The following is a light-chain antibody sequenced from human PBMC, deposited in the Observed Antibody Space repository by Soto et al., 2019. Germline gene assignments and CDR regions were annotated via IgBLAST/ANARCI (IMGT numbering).Light chain of an antibody. CDR1: RSVASSF. Sequence: EIVLTQSPGTLSLSPGERATLSCRASRSVASSFLAWYQQKPGQAPRLLICGASSRATGIPDRFSGSGSGTEFTRTISRLEPEDFAVYYCQQYGSSPTWTFGQGTKVEIK. V-gene: IGKV3-20*01. J-gene: IGKJ1*01. CDR2: GAS. CDR3: QQYGSSPTWT.